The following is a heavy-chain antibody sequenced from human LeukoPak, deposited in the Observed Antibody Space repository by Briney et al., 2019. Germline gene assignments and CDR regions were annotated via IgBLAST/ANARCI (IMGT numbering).Heavy chain of an antibody. CDR2: IRSKAYGGTT. CDR1: GFTFSSYW. Sequence: GGSLRLSCAASGFTFSSYWMSWVRQAPGKGLEWVGFIRSKAYGGTTENAASVKGRFTISRDDSKSIAYLQMNSLKTEDTAVYYCTRDLLAGDYSGSGNLGYWGQGTLVTVSS. D-gene: IGHD3-10*01. CDR3: TRDLLAGDYSGSGNLGY. V-gene: IGHV3-49*04. J-gene: IGHJ4*02.